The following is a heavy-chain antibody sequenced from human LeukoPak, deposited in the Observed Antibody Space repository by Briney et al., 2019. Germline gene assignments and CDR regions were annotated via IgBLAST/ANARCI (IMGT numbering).Heavy chain of an antibody. CDR2: IYYSGST. D-gene: IGHD2-2*01. Sequence: SETLSLTCTVSGGSISSGGYYWSRIRQHPGKGLEWIGYIYYSGSTYYNPSLKSRVTISVDTSKNQFSLKLSSVTAADTAVYYCARAQCSSTSCPHPQDAFDIWGQGTMVTVSS. CDR1: GGSISSGGYY. J-gene: IGHJ3*02. V-gene: IGHV4-31*03. CDR3: ARAQCSSTSCPHPQDAFDI.